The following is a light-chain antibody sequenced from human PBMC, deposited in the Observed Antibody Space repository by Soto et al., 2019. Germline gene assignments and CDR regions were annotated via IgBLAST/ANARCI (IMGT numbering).Light chain of an antibody. J-gene: IGKJ1*01. CDR2: DAS. CDR3: QQYTGYSRT. CDR1: QSISSY. Sequence: DIQMTQSPSTLSASVGDRVTITCRAGQSISSYLAWYQQKPGKAPKVLIFDASNLERGVPSRFSGSGSGTEFTLTISSMQPDDFATYYCQQYTGYSRTFGQGTKVDI. V-gene: IGKV1-5*01.